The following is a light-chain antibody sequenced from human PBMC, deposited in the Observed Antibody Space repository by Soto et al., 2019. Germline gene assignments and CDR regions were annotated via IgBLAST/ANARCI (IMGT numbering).Light chain of an antibody. CDR3: SSFRRGNNEVV. CDR1: SSDIGGFNF. J-gene: IGLJ3*02. V-gene: IGLV2-14*03. CDR2: DVS. Sequence: QSVLTQPASVSGSPGQSITISCSGTSSDIGGFNFVSWYQQHPGKAPKLIIFDVSDRPSGVSDRFSGSKSGTTASLTISGLQAEDEADYYCSSFRRGNNEVVFGGGTKLTVL.